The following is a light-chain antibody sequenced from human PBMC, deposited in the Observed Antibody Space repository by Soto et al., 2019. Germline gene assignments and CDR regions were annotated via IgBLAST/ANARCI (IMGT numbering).Light chain of an antibody. Sequence: DIQMTQSPSSLSASVGDRVTITCRASPGISNYLAWYQQKPVKVPKLLIYVASTLHSGVPSRFSGSGSGTDFSLTISSLQPEDVATYYCQKYDSATFTFGPGTKVDIE. CDR2: VAS. J-gene: IGKJ3*01. V-gene: IGKV1-27*01. CDR3: QKYDSATFT. CDR1: PGISNY.